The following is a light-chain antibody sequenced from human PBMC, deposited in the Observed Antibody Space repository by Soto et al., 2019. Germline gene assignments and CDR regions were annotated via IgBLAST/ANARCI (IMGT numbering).Light chain of an antibody. V-gene: IGLV3-21*02. CDR3: QVWDSSSEHIV. CDR1: NIGSKS. Sequence: SYELTQPPSVSVAPGQTARITCGGNNIGSKSVHWYQLKPGQAPVLVIYDDRDRPSGIPERFSGSKSGNTATLTISRVEDGDEADYYCQVWDSSSEHIVFGGGTQLTVL. J-gene: IGLJ2*01. CDR2: DDR.